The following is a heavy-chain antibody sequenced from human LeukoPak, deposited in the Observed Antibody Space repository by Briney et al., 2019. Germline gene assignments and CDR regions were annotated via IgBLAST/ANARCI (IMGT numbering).Heavy chain of an antibody. J-gene: IGHJ4*02. V-gene: IGHV4-4*07. CDR3: ARDAGTTVTLVSFDY. D-gene: IGHD4-17*01. CDR2: MYPGGGT. Sequence: PSETLSLTCTVSGGSISYYYWSWIRQPAGKRLEWIGRMYPGGGTNYNPSLKSRVTMSVDTSKNQFSLRLSSATAADTAVYYCARDAGTTVTLVSFDYWGQGTLVTVSS. CDR1: GGSISYYY.